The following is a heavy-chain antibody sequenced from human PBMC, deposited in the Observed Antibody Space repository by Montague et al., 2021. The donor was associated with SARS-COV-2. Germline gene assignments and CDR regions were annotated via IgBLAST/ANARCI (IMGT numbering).Heavy chain of an antibody. CDR1: GLTVSSNY. CDR3: ARDSYGMDF. CDR2: IYSGGST. V-gene: IGHV3-66*02. Sequence: SLRLSCAASGLTVSSNYMSWVRQAPGKGLEWVSVIYSGGSTYYADYVKGRLTISRDNSKNTLYLQMNSLRDEDTAVYYCARDSYGMDFWGRGTTVTVSS. J-gene: IGHJ6*02.